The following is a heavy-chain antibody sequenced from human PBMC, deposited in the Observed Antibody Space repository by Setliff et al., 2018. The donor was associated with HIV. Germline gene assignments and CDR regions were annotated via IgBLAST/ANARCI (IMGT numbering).Heavy chain of an antibody. CDR1: GGTFRGFG. CDR3: ATNPEMATINYYYYYMDV. J-gene: IGHJ6*03. Sequence: ASVKVSCKSSGGTFRGFGISWVVQAPGQGLEWMGQIIPIFGTPRYAQKFQGRVTITADESTSTVYMELSSLRSEDTAVYYCATNPEMATINYYYYYMDVWGKGTTVTVS. CDR2: IIPIFGTP. D-gene: IGHD5-12*01. V-gene: IGHV1-69*13.